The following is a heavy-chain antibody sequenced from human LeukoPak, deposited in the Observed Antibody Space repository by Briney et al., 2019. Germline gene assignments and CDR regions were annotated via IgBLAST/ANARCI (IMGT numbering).Heavy chain of an antibody. CDR2: IKQDGSEK. V-gene: IGHV3-7*01. J-gene: IGHJ4*02. Sequence: PGGSLRLSCVASGFTFSSYWMSWVRQAPGKRLEWVANIKQDGSEKYYVDSVKGRFTISRDNAKNSLYLQMNSLRAEDTAVYYCARGAWTFDYWGQGTLVSVSP. CDR1: GFTFSSYW. D-gene: IGHD3/OR15-3a*01. CDR3: ARGAWTFDY.